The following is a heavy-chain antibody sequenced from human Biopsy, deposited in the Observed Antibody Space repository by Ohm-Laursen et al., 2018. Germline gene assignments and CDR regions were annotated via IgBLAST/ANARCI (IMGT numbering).Heavy chain of an antibody. CDR1: GDTFNKYG. Sequence: ASSVKVSCKASGDTFNKYGIFWVRQAPGQGLEWMGRIIPIVDIVNYAQRFQGRVTMTADKSTSTAYLDLSSLISEDTAVYYCARDGYDTGGYYYVDWGQGTLVTVSS. V-gene: IGHV1-69*04. D-gene: IGHD3-22*01. J-gene: IGHJ4*02. CDR3: ARDGYDTGGYYYVD. CDR2: IIPIVDIV.